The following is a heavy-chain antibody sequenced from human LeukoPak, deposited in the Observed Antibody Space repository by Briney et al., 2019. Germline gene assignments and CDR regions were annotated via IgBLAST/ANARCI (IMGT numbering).Heavy chain of an antibody. V-gene: IGHV3-21*01. CDR3: ARGGYSGSYYGFDY. Sequence: PGGSLRLSCAASGFTFSSYSMNWVRQAPGKGLEWVSSISSSSSYIYYADSVKGRFTISRDNAKNSPYLQMNSLRAEDTAVYYCARGGYSGSYYGFDYWGQGTLVTVSS. J-gene: IGHJ4*02. D-gene: IGHD1-26*01. CDR2: ISSSSSYI. CDR1: GFTFSSYS.